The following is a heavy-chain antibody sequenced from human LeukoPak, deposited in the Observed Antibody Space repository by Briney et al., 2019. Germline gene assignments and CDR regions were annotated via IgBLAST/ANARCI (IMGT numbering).Heavy chain of an antibody. V-gene: IGHV4-4*07. J-gene: IGHJ6*03. Sequence: PSETLSLTCTVSGGSISSYYWSWIRQPAGEGLEWIGRIYTSGSTNYNPSLKSRVTISLDTSKNQFSLKLSFVTAADTAVYYCARGLVPTAMTHYYMDVWGKGTTVTVSS. CDR3: ARGLVPTAMTHYYMDV. CDR1: GGSISSYY. CDR2: IYTSGST. D-gene: IGHD2-2*01.